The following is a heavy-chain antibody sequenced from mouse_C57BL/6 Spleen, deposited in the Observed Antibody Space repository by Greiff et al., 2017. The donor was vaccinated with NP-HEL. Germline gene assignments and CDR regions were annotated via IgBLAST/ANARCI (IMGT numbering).Heavy chain of an antibody. D-gene: IGHD2-1*01. CDR3: AKNDIYYGNLYWYFDV. V-gene: IGHV2-5*01. J-gene: IGHJ1*03. CDR2: IWRGGST. CDR1: GFSLTSYG. Sequence: VMLVESGPGLVQPSQSLSITCTVSGFSLTSYGVHWVRQSPGKGLEWLGVIWRGGSTDYNAAFMSRLSITKDNSKSQVFFKMNSLQADDTAIYYCAKNDIYYGNLYWYFDVWGTGTTVTVSS.